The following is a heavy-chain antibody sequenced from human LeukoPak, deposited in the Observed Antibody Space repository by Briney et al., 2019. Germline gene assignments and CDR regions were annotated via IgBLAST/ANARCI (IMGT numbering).Heavy chain of an antibody. CDR2: ISGSGGST. CDR3: ARDYRARPTYYYHGMDV. D-gene: IGHD1-26*01. V-gene: IGHV3-23*01. Sequence: GGSLRLSCAASGFTFSSYAMSWVRQAPGKGLEWVSAISGSGGSTYYADSVKGRFTISRDNSKNTLYLQMNSLRAEDTAVYYCARDYRARPTYYYHGMDVRGQGTTVTVSS. J-gene: IGHJ6*02. CDR1: GFTFSSYA.